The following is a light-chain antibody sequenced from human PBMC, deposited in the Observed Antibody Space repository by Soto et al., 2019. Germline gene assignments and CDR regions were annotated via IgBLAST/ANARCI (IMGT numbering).Light chain of an antibody. CDR2: WAS. J-gene: IGKJ1*01. V-gene: IGKV4-1*01. Sequence: DSVMTQSPDSLAVSLGERATINCKSSQSVLYSSNNKNYLAWYQQKAGQPPNLIIYWASTRKSGVPDRFSGSGSGIDFTLTISSLQAEDVAVYYCQQYYTSPWTFGQGTRVELK. CDR3: QQYYTSPWT. CDR1: QSVLYSSNNKNY.